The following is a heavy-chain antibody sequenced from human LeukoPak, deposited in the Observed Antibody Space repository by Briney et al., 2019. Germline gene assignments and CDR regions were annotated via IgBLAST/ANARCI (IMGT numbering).Heavy chain of an antibody. Sequence: TGGSLRLSCAASGFTFSSYSMNWVRQAPGKGLEWVSYISSSGSPIYYADSVKGRFTISRDNAKNSLYLQMNSLRAEDTAVYYCASAGYSSSWYSRYFDYWGQGTLVTVSS. D-gene: IGHD6-13*01. CDR3: ASAGYSSSWYSRYFDY. J-gene: IGHJ4*02. CDR1: GFTFSSYS. V-gene: IGHV3-48*04. CDR2: ISSSGSPI.